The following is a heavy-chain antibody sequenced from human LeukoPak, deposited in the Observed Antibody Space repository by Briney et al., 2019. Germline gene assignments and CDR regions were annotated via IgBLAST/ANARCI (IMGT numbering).Heavy chain of an antibody. J-gene: IGHJ4*02. Sequence: SETLSLTCTVSGDSISRYYWSWIRQPPGEGLEWIGYIYYTGTTNYNPSLKSRVTITVDTSKNQFSLRLSSVTAADTAVYYCARRKRGSGGPFDYWGQGTLVTVSS. D-gene: IGHD6-19*01. CDR3: ARRKRGSGGPFDY. CDR1: GDSISRYY. CDR2: IYYTGTT. V-gene: IGHV4-59*01.